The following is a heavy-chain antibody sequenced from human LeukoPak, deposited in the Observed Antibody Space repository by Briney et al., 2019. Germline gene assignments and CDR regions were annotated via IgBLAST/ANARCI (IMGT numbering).Heavy chain of an antibody. CDR3: ARVRRGNDILTGYYIYFDY. CDR2: IYYSGST. J-gene: IGHJ4*02. V-gene: IGHV4-59*01. CDR1: GGSISSYY. D-gene: IGHD3-9*01. Sequence: PSETLSLTCTVSGGSISSYYWSWIRQPPGKGLEWIGYIYYSGSTNYNPSLKSRVTISVDTSKNQFSLKLSSVTAADTAVYYCARVRRGNDILTGYYIYFDYWGQGTLVTVSS.